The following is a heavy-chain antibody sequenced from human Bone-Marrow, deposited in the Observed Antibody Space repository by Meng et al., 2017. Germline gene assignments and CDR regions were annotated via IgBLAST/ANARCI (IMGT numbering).Heavy chain of an antibody. D-gene: IGHD5-18*01. CDR2: ISSSGSTI. J-gene: IGHJ4*02. Sequence: GGSLRLSCAASGFTFSDYYMSWIRQAPGKGLEWVSYISSSGSTIYYADSVKGRFTISRDNAKNSLYLQMNSLRAEDTALYYCAKYSYGLGDYFDYWGQGALVTVSS. CDR1: GFTFSDYY. CDR3: AKYSYGLGDYFDY. V-gene: IGHV3-11*01.